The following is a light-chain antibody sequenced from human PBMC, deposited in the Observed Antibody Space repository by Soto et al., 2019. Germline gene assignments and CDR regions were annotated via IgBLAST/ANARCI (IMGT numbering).Light chain of an antibody. J-gene: IGKJ1*01. CDR1: QTVSYN. V-gene: IGKV3-15*01. CDR2: GAS. Sequence: EIEMTQSPSTISVSPGERVTLSCRASQTVSYNLAWYQQRFGQAPRLLIYGASVRATGIPARFSGSGSGTEFTLTISNVQSEDFAVYYCQQYNNSPPTTFGQGTKV. CDR3: QQYNNSPPTT.